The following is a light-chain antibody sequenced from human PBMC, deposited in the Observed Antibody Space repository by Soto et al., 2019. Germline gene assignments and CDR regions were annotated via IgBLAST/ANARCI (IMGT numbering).Light chain of an antibody. Sequence: EIVMTQSPATLSVSPGERATLSCRASQSVSSNLAWYQQKPGQAPRLLIYGASTRATGIPARFSGSGSGTEFTLTISPLQSEDFAVYYCQQYNNWRFTFGPGTKVDIK. CDR1: QSVSSN. J-gene: IGKJ3*01. V-gene: IGKV3-15*01. CDR2: GAS. CDR3: QQYNNWRFT.